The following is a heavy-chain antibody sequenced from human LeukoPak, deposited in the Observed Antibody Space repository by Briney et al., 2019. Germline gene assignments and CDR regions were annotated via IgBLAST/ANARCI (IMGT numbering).Heavy chain of an antibody. D-gene: IGHD3-9*01. Sequence: GGSLRLSCAASGFTFSSYEMNWVRQAPGKGLEWVSYISSSGSTIYYADSVKGRFTISRDNAKNSLYLQMNSLRAEDTAVYYCARSLPRYYYFDYWGQATLVTVSS. CDR3: ARSLPRYYYFDY. J-gene: IGHJ4*02. CDR2: ISSSGSTI. V-gene: IGHV3-48*03. CDR1: GFTFSSYE.